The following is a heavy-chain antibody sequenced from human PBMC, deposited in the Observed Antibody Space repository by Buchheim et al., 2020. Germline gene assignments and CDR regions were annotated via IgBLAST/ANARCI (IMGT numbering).Heavy chain of an antibody. CDR1: GYSFTSYW. CDR3: AFSDYYDRSAYYGF. J-gene: IGHJ4*02. V-gene: IGHV5-10-1*01. CDR2: IAPRDSYT. Sequence: EVQLVQSGAEVKKPGESLRISCKGSGYSFTSYWINWVRQMPGKGLEWMGRIAPRDSYTNYSPSFQGHVTIPADQSITTAYPQWGSLKASDTAMYFCAFSDYYDRSAYYGFWGQGTL. D-gene: IGHD3-22*01.